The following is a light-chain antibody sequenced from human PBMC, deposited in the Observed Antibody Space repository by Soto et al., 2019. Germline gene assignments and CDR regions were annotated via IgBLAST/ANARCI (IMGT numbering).Light chain of an antibody. Sequence: EIVMTQSPATLSVSPGERATLSCRASQSVRNNLAWYQQKPGLPPRLLIYAASTRATGIPARFSGNGSETEFTLTIDSLQSEDCAVYYCQQYKNWPWTFGQGTKVDIK. CDR3: QQYKNWPWT. V-gene: IGKV3-15*01. CDR2: AAS. CDR1: QSVRNN. J-gene: IGKJ1*01.